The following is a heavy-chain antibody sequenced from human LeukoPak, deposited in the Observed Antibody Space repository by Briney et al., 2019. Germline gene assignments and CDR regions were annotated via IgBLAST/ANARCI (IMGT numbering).Heavy chain of an antibody. V-gene: IGHV3-23*01. D-gene: IGHD6-19*01. CDR2: ISGSGGST. Sequence: QPGGSLRLSCAASGFTLSIFTMSWVRHAPGRGLEWVSAISGSGGSTYYADSVKGRFTISRDNSKNTLYLQMNSLRAEDTAVYYCAKDRSSGWYEPLDYWGQGTLVTVSS. CDR3: AKDRSSGWYEPLDY. J-gene: IGHJ4*02. CDR1: GFTLSIFT.